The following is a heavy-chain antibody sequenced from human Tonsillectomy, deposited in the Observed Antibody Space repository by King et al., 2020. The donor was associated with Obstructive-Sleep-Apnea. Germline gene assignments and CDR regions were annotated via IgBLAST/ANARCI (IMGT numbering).Heavy chain of an antibody. Sequence: VQLQESGPGLVKPSQTLSLTCAVSGGSISSGGYSWNWIRQPPGKGLEWIGYIYDSGNTYYNPSLKSRITISIDTSENQFSLKLSSVTAADTAIYYCAREYCSGGYCSLDNWGQGILVTVSS. CDR1: GGSISSGGYS. CDR3: AREYCSGGYCSLDN. V-gene: IGHV4-30-4*07. J-gene: IGHJ4*02. D-gene: IGHD2-15*01. CDR2: IYDSGNT.